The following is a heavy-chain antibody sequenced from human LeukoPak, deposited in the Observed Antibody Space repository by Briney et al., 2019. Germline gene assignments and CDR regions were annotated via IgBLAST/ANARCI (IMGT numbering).Heavy chain of an antibody. V-gene: IGHV4-61*02. J-gene: IGHJ6*03. CDR1: GGSISSGSYY. D-gene: IGHD6-6*01. Sequence: SETLSLTYTVSGGSISSGSYYWSWIRQPAGKGLEWIGRIYTSGSTNYNPSLKSRVTISVDTSKNQFSLKLSSVTAADTAVYYCARESFIAARGYYYYYMDVWGKGTTVTVSS. CDR3: ARESFIAARGYYYYYMDV. CDR2: IYTSGST.